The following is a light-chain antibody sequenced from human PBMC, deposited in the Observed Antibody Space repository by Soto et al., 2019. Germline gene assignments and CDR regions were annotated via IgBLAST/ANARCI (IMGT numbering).Light chain of an antibody. J-gene: IGLJ1*01. CDR3: AAWADSLDVLYV. V-gene: IGLV1-44*01. CDR1: RSTVGTNA. Sequence: QSVLTQPPSASGTPGQRITMSCSGSRSTVGTNAVNWYQQFPGTAPKLLIYNNNERPSGVPDRFSGSKSGTSASLAITGLQSEDEADYYCAAWADSLDVLYVFGTGTKLTVL. CDR2: NNN.